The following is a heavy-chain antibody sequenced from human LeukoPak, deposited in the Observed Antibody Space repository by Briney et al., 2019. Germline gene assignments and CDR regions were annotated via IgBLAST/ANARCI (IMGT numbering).Heavy chain of an antibody. CDR1: GITFSSYA. CDR3: AKETYYYDSSGYYGYYFDS. V-gene: IGHV3-23*01. D-gene: IGHD3-22*01. CDR2: ISGSGGST. Sequence: GGSLRLSCAASGITFSSYAMSWVRQAPGKGLEWVSGISGSGGSTYYADSVKGRFTISRDNSKNTLYPQMNSLRAEDTAVYYCAKETYYYDSSGYYGYYFDSWGQGTLVTVSS. J-gene: IGHJ4*02.